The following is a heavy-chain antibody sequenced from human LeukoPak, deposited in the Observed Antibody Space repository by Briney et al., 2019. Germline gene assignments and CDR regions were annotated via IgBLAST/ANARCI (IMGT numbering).Heavy chain of an antibody. CDR1: GYTFTDYY. CDR3: ARALFEGSGFDY. Sequence: ASVKVSCKASGYTFTDYYMHWVRQAPGQGLEWMGWINPNSGGTNYSQKFQGRVTMTRDTSISTAYMELSRLRSDDTAVYYCARALFEGSGFDYWGQGTLVTVSS. J-gene: IGHJ4*02. CDR2: INPNSGGT. V-gene: IGHV1-2*02. D-gene: IGHD3-3*01.